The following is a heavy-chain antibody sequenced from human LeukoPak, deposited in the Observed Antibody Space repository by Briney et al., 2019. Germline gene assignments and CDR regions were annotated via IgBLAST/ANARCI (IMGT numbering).Heavy chain of an antibody. CDR2: INPSGGST. CDR1: GYTFTSYY. D-gene: IGHD6-13*01. J-gene: IGHJ5*02. CDR3: VRSFPRYIPAAGTGGGS. V-gene: IGHV1-46*01. Sequence: ASVKVSCKASGYTFTSYYMHWVRQAPGQGLEWMGIINPSGGSTSYAQKFQGRVTMTRDTSISTAYMELSSLRSEDTALYYCVRSFPRYIPAAGTGGGSWGQGTLVTVSS.